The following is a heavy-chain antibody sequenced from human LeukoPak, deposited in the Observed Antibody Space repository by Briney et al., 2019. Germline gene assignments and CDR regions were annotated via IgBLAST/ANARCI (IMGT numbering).Heavy chain of an antibody. V-gene: IGHV4-39*07. D-gene: IGHD5-18*01. J-gene: IGHJ5*02. CDR1: GGSISSSDYY. CDR2: IYTSGST. CDR3: AKGAGGFSYYNWFDP. Sequence: SETLSLTCTVSGGSISSSDYYWGWIRQPPGTGLEWLGRIYTSGSTNYNPSLKSRVTISVDTSKNQFSLKLASVTAADTAIYYCAKGAGGFSYYNWFDPWGQGTLVTVSS.